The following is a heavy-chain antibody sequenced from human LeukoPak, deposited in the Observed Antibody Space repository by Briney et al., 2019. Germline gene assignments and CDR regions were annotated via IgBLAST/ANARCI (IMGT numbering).Heavy chain of an antibody. CDR1: GFPVSSNY. V-gene: IGHV3-53*01. J-gene: IGHJ4*02. CDR3: ARVGSRIYYYDTSYYFDY. D-gene: IGHD3-22*01. Sequence: GGSLSLSWAASGFPVSSNYMSWVRQAPGKGLEWVSVIYSGGSTYYADSVKGRFTISRDNSKNTLYLQMNSLRAEDTAVYYCARVGSRIYYYDTSYYFDYWGQGTLVTVSS. CDR2: IYSGGST.